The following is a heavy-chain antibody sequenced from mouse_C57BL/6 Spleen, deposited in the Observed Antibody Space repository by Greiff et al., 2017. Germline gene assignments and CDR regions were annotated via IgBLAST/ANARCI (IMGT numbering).Heavy chain of an antibody. J-gene: IGHJ2*01. Sequence: EVNVVASGGGLVQPGGSLSLSCAASGFTFTDYYMSWVRQPPGKALAWLGFIRNKANGYTTEYSASVKGRFTISRDNSQSILYIQMNALRAEDSATYYCARWGVTNFDYWGQGTTLTVSS. CDR2: IRNKANGYTT. D-gene: IGHD2-2*01. V-gene: IGHV7-3*01. CDR1: GFTFTDYY. CDR3: ARWGVTNFDY.